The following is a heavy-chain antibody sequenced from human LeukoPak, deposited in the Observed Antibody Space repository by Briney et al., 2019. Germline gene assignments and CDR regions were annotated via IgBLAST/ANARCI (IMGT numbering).Heavy chain of an antibody. CDR3: ARTRSWYGYFDN. CDR2: IYSGGRT. Sequence: GGSLRLSCAASGFTVSSNYMSWVRQAPGKGLEWVSVIYSGGRTYYADSVKGRFTISRDNSKNTLYLQMNSLRAEDTGVYYCARTRSWYGYFDNWGQGTLVTVSS. CDR1: GFTVSSNY. J-gene: IGHJ4*02. V-gene: IGHV3-66*01. D-gene: IGHD6-13*01.